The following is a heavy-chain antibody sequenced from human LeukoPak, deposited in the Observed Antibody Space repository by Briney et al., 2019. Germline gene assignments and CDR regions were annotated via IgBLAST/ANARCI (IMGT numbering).Heavy chain of an antibody. D-gene: IGHD3-10*01. V-gene: IGHV1-2*04. J-gene: IGHJ4*02. CDR2: INPNSGGT. Sequence: ASVKVSCKASGYTFTGYYMHWARQAPGQGLEWMGWINPNSGGTNYAQKFQGWVTMTRDTSISTAYMELSRLRSDDTAVYYCVRDYYGSGSPHYFDYWGQGTLVTVSS. CDR1: GYTFTGYY. CDR3: VRDYYGSGSPHYFDY.